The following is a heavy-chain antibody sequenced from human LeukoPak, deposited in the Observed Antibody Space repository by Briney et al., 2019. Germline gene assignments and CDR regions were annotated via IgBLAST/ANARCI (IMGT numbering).Heavy chain of an antibody. CDR3: ARVGLSSSWTSEYYFDY. V-gene: IGHV4-59*01. J-gene: IGHJ4*02. CDR2: IYYSGST. Sequence: SETLSLTCTVSGGSISSYYWSWIRQPPGKGLEWIGYIYYSGSTNYNPSLKSRVTISVDTSKNQFSLKLSSVTAADTAVYYCARVGLSSSWTSEYYFDYWGQGTLVTVSS. D-gene: IGHD6-13*01. CDR1: GGSISSYY.